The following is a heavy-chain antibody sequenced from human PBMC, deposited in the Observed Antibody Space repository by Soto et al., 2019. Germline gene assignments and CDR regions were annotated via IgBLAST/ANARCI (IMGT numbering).Heavy chain of an antibody. V-gene: IGHV1-3*01. Sequence: QVQLVQSGAEVKKPGASVKVSCKASGYTFTSYAMHWVRQAPGQRLEWMGWINAGNGNTKYSQKFQGRVTITRDTSASREYMELSRLRSEDTAVYYCARDVAAAGLDYWGQGTLVTVSS. CDR2: INAGNGNT. D-gene: IGHD6-13*01. J-gene: IGHJ4*02. CDR1: GYTFTSYA. CDR3: ARDVAAAGLDY.